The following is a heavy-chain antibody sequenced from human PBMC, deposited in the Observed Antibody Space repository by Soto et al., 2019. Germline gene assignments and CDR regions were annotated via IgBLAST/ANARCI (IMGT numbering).Heavy chain of an antibody. J-gene: IGHJ4*02. D-gene: IGHD4-17*01. Sequence: GGSLRLSCAASGFTFSSYSMNWIRQAPGKGLEWVANIKQDGSEKYYVDSVKGRFTISRDNAKNSLYLQMNSLRAEDTAVYYCARDSRTTTVVKYWGQGTLVTVSS. CDR2: IKQDGSEK. CDR1: GFTFSSYS. CDR3: ARDSRTTTVVKY. V-gene: IGHV3-7*01.